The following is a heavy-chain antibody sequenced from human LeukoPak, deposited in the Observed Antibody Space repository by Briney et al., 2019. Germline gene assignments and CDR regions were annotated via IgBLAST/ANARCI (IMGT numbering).Heavy chain of an antibody. V-gene: IGHV4-31*03. Sequence: PSETLSLTCTVSGGSISSGGYYWSWIRQHPGKGLEWIGYIYYSGSTYYTPSLKSRVTISVDTSKNQFSLKLSSVTAADTAVYYCARLYSSSSGQTFDYWGQGTLVTVSS. J-gene: IGHJ4*02. CDR3: ARLYSSSSGQTFDY. CDR2: IYYSGST. CDR1: GGSISSGGYY. D-gene: IGHD6-6*01.